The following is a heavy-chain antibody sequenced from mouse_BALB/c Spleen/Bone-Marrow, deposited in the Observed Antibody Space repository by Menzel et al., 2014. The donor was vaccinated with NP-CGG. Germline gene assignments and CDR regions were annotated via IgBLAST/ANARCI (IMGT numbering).Heavy chain of an antibody. J-gene: IGHJ3*01. CDR1: GYTFNSYW. CDR2: ILPGSGST. CDR3: ARGGYGYMFAY. D-gene: IGHD2-2*01. V-gene: IGHV1-9*01. Sequence: QVQLQQSGAELMKPGASVKISCKAIGYTFNSYWIEWVKQRPGHGLEWIGEILPGSGSTNYNEKTKGKATFTTDTSSNTAYMQLSSLTSEDSAVYYCARGGYGYMFAYWSQGTLVTISA.